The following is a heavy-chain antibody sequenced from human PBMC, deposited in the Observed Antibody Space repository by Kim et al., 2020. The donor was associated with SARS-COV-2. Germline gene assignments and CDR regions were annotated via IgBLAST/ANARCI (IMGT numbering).Heavy chain of an antibody. CDR1: GGTFSSYA. CDR2: IIPIFGTA. J-gene: IGHJ4*02. Sequence: SVKVSCKASGGTFSSYAISWVRQAPGQGLEWMGGIIPIFGTANYAQKFQGRVTITADESTSTAYMELSSLRSGDTAVYYCARESVVGATTLDYWGQGTLVTVSS. V-gene: IGHV1-69*13. D-gene: IGHD1-26*01. CDR3: ARESVVGATTLDY.